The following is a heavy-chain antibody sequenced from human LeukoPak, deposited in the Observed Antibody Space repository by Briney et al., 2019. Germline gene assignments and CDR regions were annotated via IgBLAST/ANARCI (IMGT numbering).Heavy chain of an antibody. CDR2: ISYHGKNK. CDR3: ARDFDY. Sequence: VGSLRLSSVASVFIFNTSAMHCVRPAPGKGLEWVAVISYHGKNKYYEESVRGRFTISRDNSKNTLFLQMNSLSTEDTAVYYCARDFDYWGQGTLVTVSS. V-gene: IGHV3-30*04. J-gene: IGHJ4*02. CDR1: VFIFNTSA.